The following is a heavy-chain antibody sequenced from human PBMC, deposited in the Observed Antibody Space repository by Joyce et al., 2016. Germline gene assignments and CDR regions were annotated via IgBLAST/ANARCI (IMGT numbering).Heavy chain of an antibody. CDR2: IYWDDDK. J-gene: IGHJ4*02. D-gene: IGHD1/OR15-1a*01. V-gene: IGHV2-5*02. CDR1: GFSLTTNSQG. Sequence: QFTLKESGPALVKPRQTLTLTCTFSGFSLTTNSQGVGWIRQPPGKPLELLALIYWDDDKRYSQSLKSRLTITKDTSKNQVVLTLADVDSLDTATYYCAHRHNAVGGTTFDSWGQGTLVTVSS. CDR3: AHRHNAVGGTTFDS.